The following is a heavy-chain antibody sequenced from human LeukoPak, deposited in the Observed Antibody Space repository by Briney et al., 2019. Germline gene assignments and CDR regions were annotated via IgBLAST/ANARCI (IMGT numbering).Heavy chain of an antibody. CDR3: ARGVGGWFPPDDYGMDV. CDR2: INGDSSYI. D-gene: IGHD6-19*01. V-gene: IGHV3-21*01. J-gene: IGHJ6*02. Sequence: GGSLRLSCAASGFTFSAYAIDWVRQAPGKGLEWVSSINGDSSYIYYADSVKGRFTIARDNAKNSLHLQMNSLRPEDTAVYYCARGVGGWFPPDDYGMDVWGQGTTVTVSS. CDR1: GFTFSAYA.